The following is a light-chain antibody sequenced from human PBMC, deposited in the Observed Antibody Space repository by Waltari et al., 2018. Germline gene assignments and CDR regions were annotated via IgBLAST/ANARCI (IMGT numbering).Light chain of an antibody. CDR1: LSNIGTHY. V-gene: IGLV1-47*01. Sequence: QSVLTQPPSASGTPGQSVTISCSRSLSNIGTHYVYWYQQLPGTAPKLLIYLTHQRPSGVPDRFSASKSGTSASLAISGLRFEDEGDYYCATRDEGPTVVFGGGTKVTVL. CDR3: ATRDEGPTVV. CDR2: LTH. J-gene: IGLJ2*01.